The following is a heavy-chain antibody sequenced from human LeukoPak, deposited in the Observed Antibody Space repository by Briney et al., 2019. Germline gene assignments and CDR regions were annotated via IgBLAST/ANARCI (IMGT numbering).Heavy chain of an antibody. V-gene: IGHV4-39*01. CDR1: GGSISSSSYY. CDR3: ARQRQLATHEDY. D-gene: IGHD6-13*01. Sequence: PSETLSLTCTVSGGSISSSSYYWGWIRQPPGKGLEWIGSIYYSGSTYYNPSLKSRVTISVDTSKNQFSLKLSSVTAADTAVYYCARQRQLATHEDYWGQGTLVTVSS. CDR2: IYYSGST. J-gene: IGHJ4*02.